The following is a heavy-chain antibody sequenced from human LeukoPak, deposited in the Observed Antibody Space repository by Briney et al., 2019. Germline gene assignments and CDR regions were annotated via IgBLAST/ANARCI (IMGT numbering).Heavy chain of an antibody. CDR3: ARDNNGAMDV. D-gene: IGHD1-26*01. Sequence: QSGESLRLSCAASGFTFSSYGMHWVRQAPGKGLEWVAFIRYDGSNKYYADSVKGRFTISRDNSKNTLYLQMNSLRAEDTAVYYCARDNNGAMDVWGKGTTVTVSS. J-gene: IGHJ6*03. V-gene: IGHV3-30*02. CDR1: GFTFSSYG. CDR2: IRYDGSNK.